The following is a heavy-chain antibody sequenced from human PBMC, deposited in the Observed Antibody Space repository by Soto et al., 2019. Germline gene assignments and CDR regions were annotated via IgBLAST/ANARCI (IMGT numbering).Heavy chain of an antibody. CDR3: ARDRLVPYGYGMHV. D-gene: IGHD2-2*01. CDR2: IWFDGSKK. Sequence: QMQLVESGGGVVQPGRSLRLSCAASGFTFRSYGIHWVRQAPGKGLEWVALIWFDGSKKYYVDSVKGRFAVSRDNSKNTLYLQMNSLRVEDTAVYYCARDRLVPYGYGMHVWGKGSTVTVSS. CDR1: GFTFRSYG. V-gene: IGHV3-33*01. J-gene: IGHJ6*04.